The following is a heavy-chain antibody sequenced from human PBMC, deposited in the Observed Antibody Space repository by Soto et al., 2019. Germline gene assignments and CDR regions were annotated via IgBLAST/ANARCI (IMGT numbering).Heavy chain of an antibody. D-gene: IGHD3-16*02. CDR2: ISGSGGST. Sequence: GGSLRLSCAASGFTFSSYAMSWVRQAPGKGLEWVSAISGSGGSTYYADSVKGRFTISRDNSENTLYLQMNSLRAEDTAVYYCAKDGGLITFGGVIVHKTVCYFDYWGQGTLVTVSS. J-gene: IGHJ4*02. V-gene: IGHV3-23*01. CDR3: AKDGGLITFGGVIVHKTVCYFDY. CDR1: GFTFSSYA.